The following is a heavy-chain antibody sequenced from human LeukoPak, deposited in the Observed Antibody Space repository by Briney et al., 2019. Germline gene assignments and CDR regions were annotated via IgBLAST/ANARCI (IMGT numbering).Heavy chain of an antibody. CDR1: GGSISSYY. V-gene: IGHV4-59*01. CDR3: ARDRFTMMADDSYYYYGMDV. Sequence: SETLSLTCPVSGGSISSYYWSWIRQPPGKGLEYIGYVYYSGSTNYNPSLKSRVTISVGTSKNQFSLKLSSVTAADTAVYYCARDRFTMMADDSYYYYGMDVWGQGTTVTVSS. J-gene: IGHJ6*02. CDR2: VYYSGST. D-gene: IGHD3-22*01.